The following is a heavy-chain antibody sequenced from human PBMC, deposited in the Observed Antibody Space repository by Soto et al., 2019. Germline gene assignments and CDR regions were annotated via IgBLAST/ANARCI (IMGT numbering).Heavy chain of an antibody. CDR3: AKDPRTTVTILNYFDS. J-gene: IGHJ4*02. Sequence: EVQLLESGGGLVQPGGSLRLSCAASGFTFSSYAMSWVRQAPAKGLEWVSAISGSGGSTYYADSVKGRFTTSRDKSESTLYLQMNSLRAEDTAVYYCAKDPRTTVTILNYFDSWGQGTLVTVSS. CDR2: ISGSGGST. V-gene: IGHV3-23*01. D-gene: IGHD4-17*01. CDR1: GFTFSSYA.